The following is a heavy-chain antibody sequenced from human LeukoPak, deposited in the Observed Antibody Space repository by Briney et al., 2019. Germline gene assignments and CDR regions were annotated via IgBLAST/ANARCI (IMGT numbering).Heavy chain of an antibody. CDR1: GGTFSSYA. V-gene: IGHV1-69*06. Sequence: ASVKVSCKASGGTFSSYAISWVRQAPGQGLEWMGGIIPIFGTANYAQKFQGRVTMTEDTSTDTAYMELSSLRSEDTAVYYCATQYSSSSGHWAFDIWGQGTMVTVSS. J-gene: IGHJ3*02. CDR3: ATQYSSSSGHWAFDI. CDR2: IIPIFGTA. D-gene: IGHD6-6*01.